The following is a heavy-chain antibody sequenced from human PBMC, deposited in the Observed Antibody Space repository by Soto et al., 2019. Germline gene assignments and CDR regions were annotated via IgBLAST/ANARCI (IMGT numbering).Heavy chain of an antibody. CDR3: VXXXXXGXTNFDY. CDR1: DFIFSDYY. J-gene: IGHJ4*02. V-gene: IGHV3-72*01. CDR2: SRNKAQSYTT. Sequence: EVHLVESGGGLVQPGGCLRLSCVASDFIFSDYYIDWVRQAPGKGLEWVGRSRNKAQSYTTEYAASVKGRFTFSRDDSKNSIYLXMNXLXIXXXXVYXXVXXXXXGXTNFDYWGQGTLVTVSS.